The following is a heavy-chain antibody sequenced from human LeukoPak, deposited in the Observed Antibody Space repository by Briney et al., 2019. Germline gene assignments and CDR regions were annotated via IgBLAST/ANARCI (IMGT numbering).Heavy chain of an antibody. CDR2: ISSRSTYI. V-gene: IGHV3-21*06. J-gene: IGHJ6*04. D-gene: IGHD3-16*01. Sequence: GGSLRLSYAASGVNFSSYSMNWVRQAPGKGLEWVSSISSRSTYIYYADSLKGRFTISRDNAKNSLYLQMISLRAEDTAVYFCAKSTRAVMAMMDVWGKGTTVTVSS. CDR3: AKSTRAVMAMMDV. CDR1: GVNFSSYS.